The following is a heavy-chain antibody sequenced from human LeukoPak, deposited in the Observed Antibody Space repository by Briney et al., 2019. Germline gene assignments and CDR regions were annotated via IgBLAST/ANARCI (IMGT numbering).Heavy chain of an antibody. J-gene: IGHJ3*02. D-gene: IGHD3-3*01. CDR2: VDPEDGET. CDR1: GYTFTDYY. V-gene: IGHV1-69-2*01. CDR3: AQGVVIGGPPAFDI. Sequence: ASVKISCKASGYTFTDYYMHWVQQAPGKGLEWMGRVDPEDGETIYAEKFQGRVTITADTSTDTAYMELSSLRSEDTAVYYCAQGVVIGGPPAFDIWGQGTMVTVSS.